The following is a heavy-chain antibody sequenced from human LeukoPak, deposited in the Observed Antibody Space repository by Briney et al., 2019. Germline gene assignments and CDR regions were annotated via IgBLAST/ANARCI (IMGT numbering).Heavy chain of an antibody. Sequence: PGGSLRLSCAASGFTFRRYSMNWIRQVPGKGLEWISYINEGSNNIFYADSVKGRFTISRDNAKNSLHLQMNSLRVDDTAVYYCARDDLTNGYNGNFWGQGTLVTVSS. D-gene: IGHD5-24*01. CDR2: INEGSNNI. J-gene: IGHJ4*02. V-gene: IGHV3-48*01. CDR3: ARDDLTNGYNGNF. CDR1: GFTFRRYS.